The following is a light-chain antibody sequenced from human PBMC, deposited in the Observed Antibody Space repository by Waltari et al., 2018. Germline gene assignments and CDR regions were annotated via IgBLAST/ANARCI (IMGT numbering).Light chain of an antibody. J-gene: IGKJ4*01. CDR2: WAS. CDR1: QSVLYSSDNNND. V-gene: IGKV4-1*01. Sequence: DIVLTQSPDSLAVSLGERATIDCKSSQSVLYSSDNNNDLAWYQQKPGQPPKLLIHWASTRESGVPDRFSGSGSGTDFTLTISSLEAEDVAVYYCQQFYSTPLTFGGGTKVEIK. CDR3: QQFYSTPLT.